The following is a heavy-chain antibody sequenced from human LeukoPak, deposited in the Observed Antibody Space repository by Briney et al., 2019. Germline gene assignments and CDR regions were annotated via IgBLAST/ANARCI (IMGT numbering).Heavy chain of an antibody. J-gene: IGHJ6*02. Sequence: GGSLRLSCAASGFTFSSYAMSWVRQAPGKGLEWVSAISGSGGSTYYADSVKGRFTISRDNSKNTLYLQMNSLRAEDTAVYYCAKGGKQQLVLYCGMDVWGQGTTVTVSS. CDR1: GFTFSSYA. CDR2: ISGSGGST. CDR3: AKGGKQQLVLYCGMDV. V-gene: IGHV3-23*01. D-gene: IGHD6-13*01.